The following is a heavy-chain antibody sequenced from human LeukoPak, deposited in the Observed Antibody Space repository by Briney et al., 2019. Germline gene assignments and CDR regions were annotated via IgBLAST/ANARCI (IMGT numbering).Heavy chain of an antibody. CDR3: ARDRSQEFDP. V-gene: IGHV3-30*04. CDR2: ISSDRTNK. Sequence: GGSLRLSCAASRFIFRNYGMHWVRQAPGKGLEWVTFISSDRTNKDYADSVKGRFTISRDNSKNTLCLQMNRLKDDDTAVYYCARDRSQEFDPWGQGTLVTVSS. J-gene: IGHJ5*02. CDR1: RFIFRNYG. D-gene: IGHD3-10*01.